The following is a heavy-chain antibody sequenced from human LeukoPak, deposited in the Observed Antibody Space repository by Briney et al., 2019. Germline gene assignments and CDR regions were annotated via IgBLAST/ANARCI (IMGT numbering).Heavy chain of an antibody. J-gene: IGHJ4*02. D-gene: IGHD6-6*01. CDR3: ARGGVGSSGYYFDY. CDR1: GGSISSYY. Sequence: SETLSLTCTVSGGSISSYYWSWIRQPPRKGLEWIGEINHSGSANYNPPLKSQVTISVDTSKNQSSLNLSSVTAADTAVYYCARGGVGSSGYYFDYWGQGTLVTVSS. V-gene: IGHV4-34*01. CDR2: INHSGSA.